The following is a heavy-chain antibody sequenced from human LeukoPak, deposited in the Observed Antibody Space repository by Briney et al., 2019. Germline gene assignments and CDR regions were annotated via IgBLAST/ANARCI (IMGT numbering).Heavy chain of an antibody. CDR3: ARVLTGSWDWFNP. D-gene: IGHD2-8*02. J-gene: IGHJ5*02. V-gene: IGHV3-30*03. CDR1: GFTFSTYG. Sequence: GGSLRLSCAASGFTFSTYGMHWVRQSPGKGLEWVAVISYDGSYKEYADSVKGRFTISRDNSKNTLYLQMNSLRAEDTAVYYCARVLTGSWDWFNPWGQGTLVTVSS. CDR2: ISYDGSYK.